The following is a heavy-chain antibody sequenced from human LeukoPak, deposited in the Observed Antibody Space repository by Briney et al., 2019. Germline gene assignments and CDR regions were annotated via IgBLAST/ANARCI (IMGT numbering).Heavy chain of an antibody. D-gene: IGHD3-22*01. Sequence: GGALRLSCAASGFTFSSYGTHWVRQAPGKGLEWVAGIWYDGSNKYYEDSVKGRFTISRDNSKNTLYLQMNSLRAEDTAVYYCAKGNYDSSGYYYFDYWGQGTLVTVSS. CDR3: AKGNYDSSGYYYFDY. CDR1: GFTFSSYG. J-gene: IGHJ4*02. V-gene: IGHV3-33*06. CDR2: IWYDGSNK.